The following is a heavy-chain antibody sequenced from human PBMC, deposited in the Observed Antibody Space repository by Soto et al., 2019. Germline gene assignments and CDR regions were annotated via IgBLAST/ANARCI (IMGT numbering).Heavy chain of an antibody. D-gene: IGHD4-17*01. CDR2: ISGSGGST. J-gene: IGHJ4*02. Sequence: LRLSCAASGFTFSSYAMSWVRQAPGKGLEWVSAISGSGGSTYYADSVKGRFTISRDNSKNTLYLQMNSLRAEDTAVYYCAKAPHGDLTYYFDYWGQGTLVTVSS. CDR1: GFTFSSYA. V-gene: IGHV3-23*01. CDR3: AKAPHGDLTYYFDY.